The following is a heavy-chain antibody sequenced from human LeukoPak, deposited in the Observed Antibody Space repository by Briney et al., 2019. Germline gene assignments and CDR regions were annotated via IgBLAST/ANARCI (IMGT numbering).Heavy chain of an antibody. Sequence: SETLSLTCTVSGGSISIYYWSWIRQPPGKGLECIGYIYYSGSTNYNPSLKSRVTISVDTSKNQFSLKLSSVTAADTAVYYCARQERDYYDSSGHYEDAFDIWGQGTMVTVSS. D-gene: IGHD3-22*01. CDR1: GGSISIYY. CDR2: IYYSGST. CDR3: ARQERDYYDSSGHYEDAFDI. V-gene: IGHV4-59*08. J-gene: IGHJ3*02.